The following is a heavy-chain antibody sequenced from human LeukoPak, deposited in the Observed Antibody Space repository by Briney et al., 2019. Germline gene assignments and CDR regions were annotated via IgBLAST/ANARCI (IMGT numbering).Heavy chain of an antibody. D-gene: IGHD3-3*01. J-gene: IGHJ3*02. V-gene: IGHV1-8*01. CDR3: ARGRLNYDFWSGPFDAFDI. CDR2: MNPNSGNT. CDR1: GYTFTSYD. Sequence: ASVKVSCKASGYTFTSYDINWVRQATGQGLEWMGWMNPNSGNTGYAQKFQGRVTMTRNTSISTAYMELSSLRSEDTAAYYCARGRLNYDFWSGPFDAFDIWGQGTMVTVSS.